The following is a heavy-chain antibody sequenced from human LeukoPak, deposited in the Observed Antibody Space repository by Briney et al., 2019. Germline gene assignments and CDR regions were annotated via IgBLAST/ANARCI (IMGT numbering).Heavy chain of an antibody. CDR3: ARDVGYCSSTSCYRGWFDP. CDR2: IYTSGST. J-gene: IGHJ5*02. V-gene: IGHV4-4*07. D-gene: IGHD2-2*01. CDR1: GGSISSYY. Sequence: TSATLSLTCTVSGGSISSYYWSFIRQPAGKGLEWIGRIYTSGSTNYNPSLKSRVTMSVDTSKNQFSLKLSSVTAADTAVYYCARDVGYCSSTSCYRGWFDPWGQGALVTVSS.